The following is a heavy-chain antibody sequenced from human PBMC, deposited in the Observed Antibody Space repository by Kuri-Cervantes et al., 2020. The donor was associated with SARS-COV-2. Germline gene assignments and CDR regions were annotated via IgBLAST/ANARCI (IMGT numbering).Heavy chain of an antibody. Sequence: GGSLRLSCAASGFTFSSYAMHWVRQAPGKGLEWVAVISYDGSNKYYADSVKGRFTISRDNSKNTLYLQMNSLRAEDTAVYYCAKVFQWFAVPAAIGAFDIWGQGTMVTVSS. CDR3: AKVFQWFAVPAAIGAFDI. J-gene: IGHJ3*02. D-gene: IGHD2-2*02. V-gene: IGHV3-30-3*01. CDR1: GFTFSSYA. CDR2: ISYDGSNK.